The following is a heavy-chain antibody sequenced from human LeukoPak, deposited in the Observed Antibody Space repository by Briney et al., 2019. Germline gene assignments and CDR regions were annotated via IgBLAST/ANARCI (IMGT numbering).Heavy chain of an antibody. J-gene: IGHJ5*02. CDR3: ARSGFSMTTLNH. Sequence: SETLSLTCTVSGGSISSYYWSWIRQPPGKGLEWIGYIYYSGSTNYNPSLKSRVTISVDTSKNQFSLKLSSVTAADTAVYYCARSGFSMTTLNHWGQGTLVTVSS. CDR2: IYYSGST. D-gene: IGHD4-4*01. V-gene: IGHV4-59*08. CDR1: GGSISSYY.